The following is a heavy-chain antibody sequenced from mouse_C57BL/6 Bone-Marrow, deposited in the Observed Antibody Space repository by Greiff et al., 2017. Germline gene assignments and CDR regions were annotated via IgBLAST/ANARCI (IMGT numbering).Heavy chain of an antibody. J-gene: IGHJ2*01. CDR2: IDPENGDT. CDR1: GFNIKDDY. Sequence: EVQLQQSGAELVRPGASVKLSCTASGFNIKDDYMHWVKQRPEQGLEWIGWIDPENGDTEYASKFQGKATITADTSSNTAYLQLSSLTSEDTAVYYGTSSTVDYCEYWGQGTTLTDSS. V-gene: IGHV14-4*01. D-gene: IGHD1-1*01. CDR3: TSSTVDYCEY.